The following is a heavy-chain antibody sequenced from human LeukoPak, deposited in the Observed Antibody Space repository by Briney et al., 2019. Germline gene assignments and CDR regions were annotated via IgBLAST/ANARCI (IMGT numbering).Heavy chain of an antibody. CDR2: INHSGST. CDR1: GGSFSGYY. Sequence: PSETLSLTCAVYGGSFSGYYWSWIRQPPGKGLEWIGEINHSGSTNYNPSLKSRVTMSVDTSKNQFSLKLSSVTAADTAVYYCAREGGYLWGQGTLVTVSS. CDR3: AREGGYL. J-gene: IGHJ4*02. D-gene: IGHD6-13*01. V-gene: IGHV4-34*01.